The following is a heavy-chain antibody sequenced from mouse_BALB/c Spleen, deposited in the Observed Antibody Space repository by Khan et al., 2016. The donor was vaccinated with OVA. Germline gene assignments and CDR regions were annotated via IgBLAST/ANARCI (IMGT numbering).Heavy chain of an antibody. CDR2: ISSGSSTI. V-gene: IGHV5-17*02. J-gene: IGHJ3*01. Sequence: EVQLVESGGGLVQPGGSRKLSCAASGFTFSYFGMHWVRQAPEKGLEWVAYISSGSSTIYYADTVKGRFTISRDNPKNTLLLQMTSLRSEDTAMYDCESSRFWSWLASWGQGTLVTVSA. CDR3: ESSRFWSWLAS. CDR1: GFTFSYFG.